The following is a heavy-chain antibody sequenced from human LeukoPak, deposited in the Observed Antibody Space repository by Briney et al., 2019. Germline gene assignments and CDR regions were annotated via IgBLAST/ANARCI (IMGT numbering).Heavy chain of an antibody. D-gene: IGHD5-18*01. CDR1: GYSISSTYY. CDR3: ASAPVLDSYGFDY. Sequence: SETLSLTCAVSGYSISSTYYWCWIRQPPGKGLEWIGSIYHSGSTYYNPSHKSRVTISVDTSKNQFSLNLSSVTAADTAVYYYASAPVLDSYGFDYWGQGTLVTVFS. J-gene: IGHJ4*02. V-gene: IGHV4-38-2*01. CDR2: IYHSGST.